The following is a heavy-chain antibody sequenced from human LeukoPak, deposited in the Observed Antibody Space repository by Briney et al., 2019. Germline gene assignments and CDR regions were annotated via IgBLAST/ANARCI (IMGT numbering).Heavy chain of an antibody. CDR2: ISGSDGRT. CDR1: GFTFSNYA. J-gene: IGHJ4*02. D-gene: IGHD3-22*01. CDR3: ANRDYYNSRGYYWYHFYY. V-gene: IGHV3-23*01. Sequence: GGSLRLSCAASGFTFSNYAMSWVRQAPGKGLEWVSGISGSDGRTYYADSVKGRFTISRDNSKNTLYLQMNGLRAEDTAVYYCANRDYYNSRGYYWYHFYYWGQGTLVTVSS.